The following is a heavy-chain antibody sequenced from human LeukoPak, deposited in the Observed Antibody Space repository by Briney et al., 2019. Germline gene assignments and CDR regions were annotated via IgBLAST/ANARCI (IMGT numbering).Heavy chain of an antibody. Sequence: PGGSLRLSCAASGFTFSSYWMHWVRQAPGKGLVWVSRINSDGSSTSYADSVKGRFTISRDNAKNTLYLQMNSLRAEDTAVYYCAKVGIPLWVYGASDYWGQGTLVTVSS. V-gene: IGHV3-74*01. CDR1: GFTFSSYW. CDR2: INSDGSST. J-gene: IGHJ4*02. CDR3: AKVGIPLWVYGASDY. D-gene: IGHD4-17*01.